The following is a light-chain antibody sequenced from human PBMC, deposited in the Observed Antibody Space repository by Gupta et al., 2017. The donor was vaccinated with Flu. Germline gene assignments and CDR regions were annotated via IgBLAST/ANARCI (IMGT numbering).Light chain of an antibody. CDR1: SSDVGAYNY. CDR2: DVT. Sequence: QSALTQPRSVSGSPGQSVAISCTGTSSDVGAYNYVSWYQQHPGKAPKLNIYDVTKRPSGVPDRFTGSKSGNTASLTISGLQPEDEADYHCCSFGAASFFGGGTKLTVL. CDR3: CSFGAASF. J-gene: IGLJ2*01. V-gene: IGLV2-11*01.